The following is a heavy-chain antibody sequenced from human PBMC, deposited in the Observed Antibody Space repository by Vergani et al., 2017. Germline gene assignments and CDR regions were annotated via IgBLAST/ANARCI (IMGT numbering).Heavy chain of an antibody. CDR3: ARDQDWGSSDYFDY. J-gene: IGHJ4*02. D-gene: IGHD7-27*01. CDR1: GFTFSSYS. V-gene: IGHV3-48*02. CDR2: ISSSSTTI. Sequence: EVQLVESGGGLVQPGGSLRLSCAASGFTFSSYSMNWFRQAPGKGLEGVSYISSSSTTIYYADSVKGRCTISRDNAKNSLYLQMNSLRDEDTAVYYCARDQDWGSSDYFDYWGQGTLVTVSS.